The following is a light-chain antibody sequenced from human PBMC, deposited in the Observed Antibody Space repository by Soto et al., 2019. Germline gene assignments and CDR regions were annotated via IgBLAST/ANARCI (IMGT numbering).Light chain of an antibody. CDR3: SSYTSSSTQV. CDR2: EVS. CDR1: SSDVGGYNY. Sequence: QSVRTQPASVSGSPGQSITMSCTGTSSDVGGYNYVSWYQQHPGKAPKLMIYEVSNRPSGVSNRFSGSKSGNTASLTISGLQAEDEADYYCSSYTSSSTQVFGTGTKVTVL. J-gene: IGLJ1*01. V-gene: IGLV2-14*01.